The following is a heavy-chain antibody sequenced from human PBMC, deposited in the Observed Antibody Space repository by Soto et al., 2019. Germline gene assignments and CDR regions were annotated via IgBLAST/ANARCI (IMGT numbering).Heavy chain of an antibody. CDR3: VSVEGTPTVTGDYYSYAADA. CDR2: IFDGGSA. Sequence: SETLSLTCTVSGGPITYYYWSLIRQSPGKGLEWLGYIFDGGSANYNPSLKSRVSFSLDKSQNQLSLKLTSVTGADTAIYYCVSVEGTPTVTGDYYSYAADAWGQGSAVTVSS. D-gene: IGHD4-17*01. V-gene: IGHV4-59*12. CDR1: GGPITYYY. J-gene: IGHJ6*02.